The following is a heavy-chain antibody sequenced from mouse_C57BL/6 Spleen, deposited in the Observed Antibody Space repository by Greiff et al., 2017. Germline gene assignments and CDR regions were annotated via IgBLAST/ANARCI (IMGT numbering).Heavy chain of an antibody. CDR3: ARSDYYGSSYDAMDD. CDR2: LYPGSGST. D-gene: IGHD1-1*01. V-gene: IGHV1-55*01. Sequence: QVQLQQSGAELVKPGASVKMSCKASGYTFTSYWITWVKQRPGQGLEWIGDLYPGSGSTNYNEKLKSKATRTVDTSSSTAYMQLSSLTSEDSAVYYCARSDYYGSSYDAMDDWGQGTSVTVSS. J-gene: IGHJ4*01. CDR1: GYTFTSYW.